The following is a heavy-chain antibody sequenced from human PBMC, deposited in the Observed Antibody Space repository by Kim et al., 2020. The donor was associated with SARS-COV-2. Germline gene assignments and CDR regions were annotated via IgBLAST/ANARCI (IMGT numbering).Heavy chain of an antibody. CDR3: AREHQMVGAYGLNYGMDV. CDR2: INCNTGAT. Sequence: ASVKVSCKASGYTVTGYYIHWVRQAPGQGLEWMGRINCNTGATKYAQKFQGRVTMIRDTSINTAYMELSRLRSDDTVVYYCAREHQMVGAYGLNYGMDVWGQGTSVTVSS. D-gene: IGHD2-15*01. CDR1: GYTVTGYY. J-gene: IGHJ6*02. V-gene: IGHV1-2*05.